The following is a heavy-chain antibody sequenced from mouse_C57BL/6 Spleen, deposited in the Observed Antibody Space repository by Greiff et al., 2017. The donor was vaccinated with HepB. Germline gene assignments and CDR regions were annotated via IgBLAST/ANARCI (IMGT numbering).Heavy chain of an antibody. V-gene: IGHV14-4*01. Sequence: VQLQQSGAELVRPGASVKLSCTASGFNIKDDYMHWVKQRPEQGLEWIGWIDPENGDTEYASKFQGKATITADTSSNTAYLQLSSLTSEDTAVYYCTTRLAMDYWGQGTSVTVSS. J-gene: IGHJ4*01. CDR3: TTRLAMDY. CDR1: GFNIKDDY. D-gene: IGHD6-1*01. CDR2: IDPENGDT.